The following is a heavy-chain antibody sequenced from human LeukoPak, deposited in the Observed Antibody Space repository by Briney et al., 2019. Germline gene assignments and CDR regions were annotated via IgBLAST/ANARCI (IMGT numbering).Heavy chain of an antibody. D-gene: IGHD3-9*01. CDR1: GFTFSNYE. V-gene: IGHV3-48*03. CDR2: ISSSGSTI. CDR3: ARAFYDFLTGYPAYFDY. J-gene: IGHJ4*02. Sequence: GGSLRLSCAASGFTFSNYEMNWVRQAPGKGLEWVSYISSSGSTIYYADSVKGRFTISRDNAKNSLYLQMNSLRAEDTAVYYCARAFYDFLTGYPAYFDYWGQGTLVTVSS.